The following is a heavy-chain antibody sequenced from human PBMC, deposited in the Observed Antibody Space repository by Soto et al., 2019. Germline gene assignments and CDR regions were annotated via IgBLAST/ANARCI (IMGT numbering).Heavy chain of an antibody. CDR3: ANDPEQLVLYSYGMDV. CDR1: GFTFSSYA. J-gene: IGHJ6*02. D-gene: IGHD6-6*01. Sequence: EVQLLESGGGLVQPGGSLRLSCAASGFTFSSYAMSWVRQAPGKGLERVSAISGSGGSTYYADSVKGRFTISRDNSKNTLYLQMNSLRAEDTAVYYCANDPEQLVLYSYGMDVWGQGTTVTVSS. CDR2: ISGSGGST. V-gene: IGHV3-23*01.